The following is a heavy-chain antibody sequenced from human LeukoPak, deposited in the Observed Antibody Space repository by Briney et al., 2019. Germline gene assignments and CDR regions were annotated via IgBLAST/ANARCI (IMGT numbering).Heavy chain of an antibody. V-gene: IGHV3-23*01. D-gene: IGHD1-14*01. J-gene: IGHJ6*03. CDR2: ISGSGGST. Sequence: GGSLRLSCAASGFTFSSYGMSWVRQAPGKGLEWVSAISGSGGSTYYADSVKGRFTISRDNSKNTLYLQMNSLRAEDTAVYYCAKAHRNYYYMDVWGKGTTVTVSS. CDR1: GFTFSSYG. CDR3: AKAHRNYYYMDV.